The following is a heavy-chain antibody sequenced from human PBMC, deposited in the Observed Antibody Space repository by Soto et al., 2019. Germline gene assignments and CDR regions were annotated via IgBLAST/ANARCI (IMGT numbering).Heavy chain of an antibody. Sequence: ASVKVSCKASGYTFTGYYMHWLRQAPGQGLEWMGWINPNSGGTNYAQKFQGRVTMTRDTSISTAYMELSRLRSDDTAVYYCARAWIQLWLHYWFDPWGQGTLVTVSS. J-gene: IGHJ5*02. CDR1: GYTFTGYY. D-gene: IGHD5-18*01. CDR2: INPNSGGT. CDR3: ARAWIQLWLHYWFDP. V-gene: IGHV1-2*02.